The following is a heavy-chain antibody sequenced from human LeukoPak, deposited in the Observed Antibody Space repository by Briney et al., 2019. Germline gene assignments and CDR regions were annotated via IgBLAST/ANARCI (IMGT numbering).Heavy chain of an antibody. J-gene: IGHJ4*02. Sequence: GESLKISCKGSGYSFTSSWIGWVRQMPGKGLEWMGIIYPGDSDTRYSPSFQGQVTISADRSITTAYVQWSSLQAPDTAMYYCARHLGAAMVSPLGHWGQGTLVTVSS. CDR2: IYPGDSDT. V-gene: IGHV5-51*01. CDR1: GYSFTSSW. D-gene: IGHD5-18*01. CDR3: ARHLGAAMVSPLGH.